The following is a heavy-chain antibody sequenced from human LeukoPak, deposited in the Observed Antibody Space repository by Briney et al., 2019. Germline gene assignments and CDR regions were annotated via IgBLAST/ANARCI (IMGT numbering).Heavy chain of an antibody. Sequence: GGSLRLSCAASGFTFDDYAMHWVRQAPGKGLEWVSGISWNSGSIGYADSVKGRFTISRDNAKNSLYLQMNSLRAEDTALYYCAKARSYGSGSCDYWGQGTLATVSS. CDR1: GFTFDDYA. V-gene: IGHV3-9*01. J-gene: IGHJ4*02. D-gene: IGHD3-10*01. CDR3: AKARSYGSGSCDY. CDR2: ISWNSGSI.